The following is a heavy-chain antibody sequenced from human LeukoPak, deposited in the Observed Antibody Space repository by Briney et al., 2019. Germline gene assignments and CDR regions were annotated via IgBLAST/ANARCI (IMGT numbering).Heavy chain of an antibody. Sequence: ASVKVSCKASGYTFSNHCMHWVRQAPGQGLEWMGILNPTYDIPIYAQTFEGRVTMTRDMSTSTVYMELTTLTSDDTAVYFCAKDPRNILTGDYDDFDIWGQGTMVIVSS. CDR1: GYTFSNHC. D-gene: IGHD3-9*01. CDR3: AKDPRNILTGDYDDFDI. V-gene: IGHV1-46*01. J-gene: IGHJ3*02. CDR2: LNPTYDIP.